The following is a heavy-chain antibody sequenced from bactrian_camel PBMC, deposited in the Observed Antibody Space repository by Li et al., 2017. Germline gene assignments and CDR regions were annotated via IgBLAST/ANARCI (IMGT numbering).Heavy chain of an antibody. CDR2: IDINGNT. CDR1: VYAFSRYC. D-gene: IGHD4*01. Sequence: DVQLVESGGGSVQAGGSLRLSCASSVYAFSRYCLGWFRQAPGKEREGVATIDINGNTTYANSVKGRFAISREGASLYLQMNNLQPEDTARYYCAAYAARDGSVCEYKIHTGQTDYTYWGQGTQVTVS. V-gene: IGHV3S10*01. J-gene: IGHJ4*01. CDR3: AAYAARDGSVCEYKIHTGQTDYTY.